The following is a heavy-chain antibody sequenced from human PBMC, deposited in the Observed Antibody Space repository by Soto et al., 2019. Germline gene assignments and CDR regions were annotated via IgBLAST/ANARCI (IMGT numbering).Heavy chain of an antibody. CDR2: IYYSGST. D-gene: IGHD6-13*01. CDR3: ARAAAGTAWFDP. CDR1: GGSISSGGYY. J-gene: IGHJ5*02. V-gene: IGHV4-31*03. Sequence: SETLSLTCTVSGGSISSGGYYWSWIRQHPGEGLEWIGYIYYSGSTYYNPSLKSRVTISVDTSKNQFSLKLSSVTAADTAVYYCARAAAGTAWFDPWGQGTLVTVSS.